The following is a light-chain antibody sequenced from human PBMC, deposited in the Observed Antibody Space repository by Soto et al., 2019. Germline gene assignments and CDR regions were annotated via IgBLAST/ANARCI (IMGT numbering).Light chain of an antibody. CDR1: NIGSKS. V-gene: IGLV3-21*02. CDR3: QVWDSSTDLWV. CDR2: DDI. Sequence: SYELTQPPSVSVAPGQTARITCGGNNIGSKSVHWYQQKPGQAPVLVVYDDIDRPSGIPERFSGSNSGNTATLTISRVEAGDEDDYYCQVWDSSTDLWVFGGGTKVTVL. J-gene: IGLJ3*02.